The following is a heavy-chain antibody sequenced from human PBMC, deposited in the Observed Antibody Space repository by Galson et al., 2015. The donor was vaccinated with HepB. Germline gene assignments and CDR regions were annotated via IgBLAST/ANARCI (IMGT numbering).Heavy chain of an antibody. CDR2: ISASDAKT. J-gene: IGHJ4*02. D-gene: IGHD3-16*01. CDR3: AKWGVWGDFEY. V-gene: IGHV3-23*01. CDR1: GFTFSSYS. Sequence: SLRLSCAVSGFTFSSYSMSWVRQAPRKGLEWVSAISASDAKTYYGDSMKGRFTISRDNSKNTVSLQMDSLRAEDTAVYYCAKWGVWGDFEYWGQGILVTVSS.